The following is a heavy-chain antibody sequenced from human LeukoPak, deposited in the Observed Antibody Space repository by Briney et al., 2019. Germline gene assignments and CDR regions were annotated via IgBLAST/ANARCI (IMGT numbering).Heavy chain of an antibody. CDR1: GGSISSSSYY. D-gene: IGHD3-22*01. J-gene: IGHJ4*02. CDR3: AREAYYYDSSGYKGDSPDY. CDR2: IYYSGST. Sequence: PSETLSLTCTVSGGSISSSSYYWGWIRQPPGKGLEWIGSIYYSGSTYYNPSLKSRVTISVDTSKNQFSLKLSSVTAADTAVYYCAREAYYYDSSGYKGDSPDYWGQGTLVTVSS. V-gene: IGHV4-39*07.